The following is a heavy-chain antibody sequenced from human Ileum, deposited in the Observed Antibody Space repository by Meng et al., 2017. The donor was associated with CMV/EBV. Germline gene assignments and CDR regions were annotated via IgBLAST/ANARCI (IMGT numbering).Heavy chain of an antibody. CDR3: ARVRYSSGDVYDY. D-gene: IGHD6-19*01. Sequence: SETLSLTCTVSGYSISSGYYWGWIRQPPGKGLEWIGSIYHSGSTYYNPSLKSRVTISVDTSKNQFSLKLSSVTAADTAVYYCARVRYSSGDVYDYWGQGTLVTVSS. CDR2: IYHSGST. V-gene: IGHV4-38-2*02. CDR1: GYSISSGYY. J-gene: IGHJ4*02.